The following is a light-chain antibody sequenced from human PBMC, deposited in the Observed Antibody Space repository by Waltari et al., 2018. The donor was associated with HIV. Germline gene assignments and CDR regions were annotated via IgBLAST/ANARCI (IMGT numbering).Light chain of an antibody. CDR1: HIRTKS. V-gene: IGLV3-21*04. CDR2: YDS. Sequence: SYVLTQPPSVSVAPGETARIPCGGNHIRTKSVHWYQQKPGQAPVLVIHYDSDRPSGIPERFSGSNSGNAATLIITTVEAGDEADYYCQVWDSTNDHLIFGGGTKLTVL. CDR3: QVWDSTNDHLI. J-gene: IGLJ2*01.